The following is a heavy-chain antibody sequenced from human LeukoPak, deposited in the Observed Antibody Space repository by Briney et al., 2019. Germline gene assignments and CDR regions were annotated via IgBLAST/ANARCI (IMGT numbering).Heavy chain of an antibody. CDR3: AREGSRYIGPPDY. J-gene: IGHJ4*02. CDR2: IKLDGSEK. Sequence: GGSLRLSCAASGFTFTSYWMSWIRQVPGKGLEWVAIIKLDGSEKYYVDSVKGRFIISRDNGKNSLFLQMNSLRVEDTAAYYCAREGSRYIGPPDYWGQGTLVTVSS. CDR1: GFTFTSYW. D-gene: IGHD5-18*01. V-gene: IGHV3-7*01.